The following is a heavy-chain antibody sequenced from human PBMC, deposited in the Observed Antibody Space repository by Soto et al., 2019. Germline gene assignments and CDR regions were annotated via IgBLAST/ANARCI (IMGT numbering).Heavy chain of an antibody. CDR2: IIPIFGTA. CDR1: EGTITRYA. J-gene: IGHJ6*02. V-gene: IGHV1-69*13. D-gene: IGHD1-26*01. Sequence: SVTDSCRASEGTITRYAISWERQAPGQGLEWMGGIIPIFGTANYAQKFQGRVTITADESTSTAYMELSSLRSEDTAVYYCARPGIVGAAGNHYYYYGMDVWGQGTTVTVSS. CDR3: ARPGIVGAAGNHYYYYGMDV.